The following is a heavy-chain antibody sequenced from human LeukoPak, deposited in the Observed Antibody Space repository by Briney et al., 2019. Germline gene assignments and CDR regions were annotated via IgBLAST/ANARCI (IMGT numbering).Heavy chain of an antibody. CDR3: AKGTAVDRQYFEN. V-gene: IGHV3-30*18. Sequence: GGSLRLSCAASRFTLSACGMHWVRQAPGKGLEWVAAISFDGSHKYYADSVKGRFTISRDNSMNTLYLQMNSLRAEDTGVYYCAKGTAVDRQYFENWGQGTLVTVSS. J-gene: IGHJ4*02. D-gene: IGHD1-1*01. CDR2: ISFDGSHK. CDR1: RFTLSACG.